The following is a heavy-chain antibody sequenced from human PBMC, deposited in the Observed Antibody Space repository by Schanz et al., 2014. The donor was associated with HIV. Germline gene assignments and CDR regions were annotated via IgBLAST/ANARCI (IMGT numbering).Heavy chain of an antibody. V-gene: IGHV3-23*01. D-gene: IGHD4-17*01. CDR1: GFTFSNYG. CDR2: ISGSGIST. J-gene: IGHJ4*02. CDR3: YGDESGY. Sequence: EVQLLESGGGLVQPGGSLRLSCVASGFTFSNYGMSWVRQAPGKGLEWVSTISGSGISTYYADSVKGRFTISRDNSKNTLYLQMNSLRAEDTAVYYCYGDESGYWGQGTLVTVSS.